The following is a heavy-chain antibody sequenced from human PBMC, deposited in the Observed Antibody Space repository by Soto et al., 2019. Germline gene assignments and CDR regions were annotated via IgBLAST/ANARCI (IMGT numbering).Heavy chain of an antibody. D-gene: IGHD3-22*01. CDR1: GFTFSSYS. Sequence: EVQLVESGGGLVQPGGSLRLSCAASGFTFSSYSMNWVRQAPGKGLAWVSYISSSSSTIYYADSVKGRFTISRDNAKNSLYLQMNSLRDEDTAVYYCARFTYYDSSGYYDYWGQGTLVTVSS. V-gene: IGHV3-48*02. CDR2: ISSSSSTI. J-gene: IGHJ4*02. CDR3: ARFTYYDSSGYYDY.